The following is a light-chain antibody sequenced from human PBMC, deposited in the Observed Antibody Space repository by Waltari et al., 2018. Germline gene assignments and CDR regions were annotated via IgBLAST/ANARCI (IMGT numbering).Light chain of an antibody. Sequence: QSALTQPASVSGSPGQSITISCSGTDSDVGAYDFVSWYQQHPGKAPHLLIYEVSNRTSGLSTGFAAAKAGNTACRTISGLQAEDEADYYCSSYTTSSAPGVFGTGTRVTVL. CDR3: SSYTTSSAPGV. J-gene: IGLJ1*01. V-gene: IGLV2-14*01. CDR2: EVS. CDR1: DSDVGAYDF.